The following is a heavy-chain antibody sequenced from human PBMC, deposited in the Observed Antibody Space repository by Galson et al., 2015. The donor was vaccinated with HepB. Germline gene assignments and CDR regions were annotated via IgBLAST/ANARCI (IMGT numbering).Heavy chain of an antibody. V-gene: IGHV1-69*13. CDR1: GGTFSSYA. D-gene: IGHD2-15*01. CDR2: IIPIFGTA. J-gene: IGHJ6*02. CDR3: AREAVVVVAATHYYYGMDV. Sequence: SVKVSCKASGGTFSSYAISWVRQAPGQGLEWMGGIIPIFGTANYAQKFQGRVTITADESTSTAYMELSSLRSEDTAVYYCAREAVVVVAATHYYYGMDVWGQGTTVTVSS.